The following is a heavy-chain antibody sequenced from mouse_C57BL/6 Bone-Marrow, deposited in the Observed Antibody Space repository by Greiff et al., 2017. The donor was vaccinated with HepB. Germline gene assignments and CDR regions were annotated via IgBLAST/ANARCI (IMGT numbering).Heavy chain of an antibody. J-gene: IGHJ4*01. V-gene: IGHV1-69*01. CDR1: GYTFTSYW. D-gene: IGHD2-3*01. CDR3: ARRGDGYYGYAMDY. Sequence: QVQLKQPGAELVMPGASVKLSCKASGYTFTSYWMHWVKQRPGQGLEWIGEIDPSDSYTNYNQKFKGKSTLTVDKSSSTAYMQLSSLTSEDSAVYYCARRGDGYYGYAMDYWGQGTSVTVSS. CDR2: IDPSDSYT.